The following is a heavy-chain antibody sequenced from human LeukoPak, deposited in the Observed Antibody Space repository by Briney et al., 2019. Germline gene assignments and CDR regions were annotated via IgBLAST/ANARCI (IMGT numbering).Heavy chain of an antibody. CDR1: GGTFSSYT. D-gene: IGHD5-24*01. Sequence: SVKVSCNASGGTFSSYTINWVRQAPGQGLEWMGGIIPVFGTANYVQKFQGRVTITADESTSTAYMELSSLRSEDTAVYYCARPRDGYSDFDYWGQGTLVTVSS. V-gene: IGHV1-69*01. CDR3: ARPRDGYSDFDY. CDR2: IIPVFGTA. J-gene: IGHJ4*02.